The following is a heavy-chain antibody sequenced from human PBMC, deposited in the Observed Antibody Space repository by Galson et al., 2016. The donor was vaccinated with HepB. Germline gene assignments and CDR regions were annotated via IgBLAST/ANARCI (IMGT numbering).Heavy chain of an antibody. CDR1: GDSLKVVS. CDR3: ATDRDFGAILIFDY. V-gene: IGHV1-24*01. CDR2: YDTENGES. D-gene: IGHD4-17*01. Sequence: VQVSCKVSGDSLKVVSIHWVRQAPGKGLEWMGGYDTENGESVYAQNFQGRVTMTEDISTDTAYMELSSLRFEDTAVYYCATDRDFGAILIFDYWGQGTQVTVSS. J-gene: IGHJ4*02.